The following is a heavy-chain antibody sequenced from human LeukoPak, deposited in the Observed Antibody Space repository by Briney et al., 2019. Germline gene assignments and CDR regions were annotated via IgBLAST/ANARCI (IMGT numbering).Heavy chain of an antibody. CDR1: EFTFSSYA. CDR2: ISGSGGST. V-gene: IGHV3-23*01. J-gene: IGHJ4*02. Sequence: GGSLRLSCAASEFTFSSYAMNWVRQAPGKGLEWVSAISGSGGSTYYADSVKGRFTISRDNSKNTLYLQMNSLRAEDTAVYYCAKYDYVWGSYHPFDYWGQGTLVTVSS. D-gene: IGHD3-16*02. CDR3: AKYDYVWGSYHPFDY.